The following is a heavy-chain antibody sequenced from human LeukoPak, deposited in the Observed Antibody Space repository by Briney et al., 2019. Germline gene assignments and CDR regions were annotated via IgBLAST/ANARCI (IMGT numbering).Heavy chain of an antibody. J-gene: IGHJ4*02. CDR3: ARDYSGWYYY. V-gene: IGHV3-7*04. CDR1: GFTFSSYR. D-gene: IGHD6-19*01. Sequence: PGGSLRLSCAVSGFTFSSYRMSWVRQAPGKGLEWVAIIKQDGSEKYYLDSVKGRFTISRDNTKNSLYLQMNSLRAEDTAVYYCARDYSGWYYYWGQGTLVTVSS. CDR2: IKQDGSEK.